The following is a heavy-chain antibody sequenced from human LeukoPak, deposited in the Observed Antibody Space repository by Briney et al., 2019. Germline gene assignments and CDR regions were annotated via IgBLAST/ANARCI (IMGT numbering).Heavy chain of an antibody. CDR1: GYTFTSYA. D-gene: IGHD3-9*01. V-gene: IGHV1-3*01. CDR3: ARARGVRYFDREWFDP. J-gene: IGHJ5*02. Sequence: RASVKVSCKASGYTFTSYAMHWVRQAPGQRLEWMGWINAGNGNTKYSQKFQGRVTITRDTSASTAYMELSSLRSEDTAVYYCARARGVRYFDREWFDPWGQGTLVTVSS. CDR2: INAGNGNT.